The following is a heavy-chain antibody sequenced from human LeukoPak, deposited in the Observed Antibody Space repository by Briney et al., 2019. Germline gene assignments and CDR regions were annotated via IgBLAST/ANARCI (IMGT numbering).Heavy chain of an antibody. V-gene: IGHV1-18*01. J-gene: IGHJ5*02. CDR2: ISAYSGNT. CDR1: GYTFTSYD. D-gene: IGHD6-19*01. Sequence: ASVKVSCKASGYTFTSYDINWVRQATGQGLEWMGWISAYSGNTNYAQKFQGRVTMTTDTSTSTAYMELWSLTSDDTALYYCARDLHSSGWYWFDTWGQGTLVTVSS. CDR3: ARDLHSSGWYWFDT.